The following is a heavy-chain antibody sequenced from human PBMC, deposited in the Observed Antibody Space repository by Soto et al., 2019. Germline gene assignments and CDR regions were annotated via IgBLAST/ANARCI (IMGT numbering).Heavy chain of an antibody. D-gene: IGHD3-3*02. CDR2: ISAYNGNT. V-gene: IGHV1-18*01. J-gene: IGHJ4*02. CDR3: QRDPNISPGPYFLAY. Sequence: ASVKVSCKASGYTFTSYGISWVRQAPGQGLEWMGWISAYNGNTNYAQKLQGRVTMTTDTSTSTAYKELRSLRSDDTALYYCQRDPNISPGPYFLAYWGKGTLVPVSS. CDR1: GYTFTSYG.